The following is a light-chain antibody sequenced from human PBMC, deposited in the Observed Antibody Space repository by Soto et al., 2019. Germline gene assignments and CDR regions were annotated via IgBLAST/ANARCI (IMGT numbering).Light chain of an antibody. CDR1: SSNIGNNA. Sequence: QSVLTQPPSVSEAPRQRVTISCSGSSSNIGNNAVNWYQQLPGKAPKLLIYYDDLLPSGVSDRFSGSKSGTSASLAISGLQSEDEADYYCAAWDDSLKGNVFGIGTKLTVL. V-gene: IGLV1-36*01. CDR2: YDD. CDR3: AAWDDSLKGNV. J-gene: IGLJ1*01.